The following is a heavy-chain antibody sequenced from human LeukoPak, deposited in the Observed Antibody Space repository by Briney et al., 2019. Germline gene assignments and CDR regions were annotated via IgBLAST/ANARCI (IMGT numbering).Heavy chain of an antibody. J-gene: IGHJ5*02. CDR1: GFTFSNYN. CDR2: ISSSSSTI. Sequence: GGSLRLSCAASGFTFSNYNMNWVRQAPGKGLEWVSYISSSSSTIYYADSVKGRFTISRDNAQNSLYLQMNNLRAGDTAVYYCVRGGAGGNNWFDPWGQGTLVTVSS. CDR3: VRGGAGGNNWFDP. V-gene: IGHV3-48*01. D-gene: IGHD2-8*02.